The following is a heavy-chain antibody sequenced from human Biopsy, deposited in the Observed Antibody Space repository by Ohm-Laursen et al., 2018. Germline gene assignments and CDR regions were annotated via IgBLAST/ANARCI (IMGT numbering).Heavy chain of an antibody. CDR3: ARVFCTSTTCYGLLDN. CDR1: GYTFTAYF. Sequence: GASVKVSCKASGYTFTAYFIHWVRQAPGQGLEWLGWINPNNGATYYTQTFQGRVTMTADTSTNTAHMELRSLRSDDTAVYYCARVFCTSTTCYGLLDNWGQGTVVTVSS. J-gene: IGHJ4*02. CDR2: INPNNGAT. V-gene: IGHV1-2*02. D-gene: IGHD2/OR15-2a*01.